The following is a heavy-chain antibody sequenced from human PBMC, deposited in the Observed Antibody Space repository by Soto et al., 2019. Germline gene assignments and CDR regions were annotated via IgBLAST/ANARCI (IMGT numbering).Heavy chain of an antibody. Sequence: GSLRLSCAASGFTFSSYSMNWVRQAPGKGLEWVSSISSSSSYIYYADSVKGRFTISRDNSKNTLYLQMNSLRAEDTAVYYCAKDIYDSSGLFDYWGQETQVTVSS. D-gene: IGHD3-22*01. CDR2: ISSSSSYI. J-gene: IGHJ4*02. V-gene: IGHV3-21*04. CDR3: AKDIYDSSGLFDY. CDR1: GFTFSSYS.